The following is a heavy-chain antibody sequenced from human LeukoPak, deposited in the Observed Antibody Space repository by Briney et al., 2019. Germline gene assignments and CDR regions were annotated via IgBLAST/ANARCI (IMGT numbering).Heavy chain of an antibody. CDR2: IYYSGST. CDR3: ARVQRDGYNHYYYYYYMDV. J-gene: IGHJ6*03. D-gene: IGHD5-24*01. CDR1: GGSLSSYY. Sequence: PSETLSLTCTVSGGSLSSYYWSWIRQPAGKGLEWIGRIYYSGSTNYNPSLKSRVTISVDTSKNQFSLKLSSVTAADTAVYYCARVQRDGYNHYYYYYYMDVWGKGTTVTVSS. V-gene: IGHV4-4*07.